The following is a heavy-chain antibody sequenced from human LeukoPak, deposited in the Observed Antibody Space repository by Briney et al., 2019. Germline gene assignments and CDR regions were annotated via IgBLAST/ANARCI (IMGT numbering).Heavy chain of an antibody. CDR1: GGSISSYY. V-gene: IGHV4-34*01. J-gene: IGHJ4*02. CDR2: INHSGST. D-gene: IGHD3-3*01. Sequence: PSETLSLTCTVSGGSISSYYWSWIRQPPGKGLEWIGEINHSGSTNYNPSLKSRVTISVDTSKNQFSLKLSSVTASDTAVYYCARGSSHYDFWSGYYTPNGYFDYWGQGTLVTVSS. CDR3: ARGSSHYDFWSGYYTPNGYFDY.